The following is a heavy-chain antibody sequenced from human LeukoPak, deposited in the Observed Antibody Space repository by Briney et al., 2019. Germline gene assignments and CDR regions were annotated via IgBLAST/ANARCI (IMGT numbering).Heavy chain of an antibody. CDR3: ARPSVDTAMTYDAFDI. Sequence: GESLKISCKGSGYSFTSYWIGWVRQMPGKGLEWMGIIYPGDSDTRYSPSFQGQVTISADKSISTAYLQWSSLKASDTAMYYCARPSVDTAMTYDAFDIWGQGTMVTVSS. D-gene: IGHD5-18*01. CDR2: IYPGDSDT. V-gene: IGHV5-51*01. J-gene: IGHJ3*02. CDR1: GYSFTSYW.